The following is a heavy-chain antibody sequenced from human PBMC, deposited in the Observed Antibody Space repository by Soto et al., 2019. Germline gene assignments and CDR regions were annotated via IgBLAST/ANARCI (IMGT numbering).Heavy chain of an antibody. J-gene: IGHJ4*02. CDR3: AQLGLMTFSHKHYFNH. Sequence: GGSLRLSCVASGFSFDNYAMSWVRQAPGKGLEWVSAIKSGGSSTYYAASVKDRFIISRDNSKNTLYLQLNSLRAEDTAVYYCAQLGLMTFSHKHYFNHWGRGTLVTVSS. CDR1: GFSFDNYA. V-gene: IGHV3-23*01. CDR2: IKSGGSST. D-gene: IGHD3-16*01.